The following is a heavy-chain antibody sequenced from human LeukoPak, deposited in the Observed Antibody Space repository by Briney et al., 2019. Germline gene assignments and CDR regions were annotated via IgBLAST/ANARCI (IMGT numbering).Heavy chain of an antibody. CDR2: ILYDGSNK. J-gene: IGHJ4*02. D-gene: IGHD6-13*01. CDR3: ARGPDYSSSWHYFDY. Sequence: PGGSLRLSCAASGFTFSSYAMHWVRQAPGKGLEWVAVILYDGSNKFYADSVKGRFTISRDNSKNTLYLQMNSLRAEDTAVYYCARGPDYSSSWHYFDYWGQGTLVTVSS. CDR1: GFTFSSYA. V-gene: IGHV3-30*04.